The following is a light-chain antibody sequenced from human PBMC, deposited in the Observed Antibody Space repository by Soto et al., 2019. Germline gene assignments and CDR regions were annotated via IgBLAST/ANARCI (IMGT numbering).Light chain of an antibody. CDR3: QQYGGSPYT. CDR2: GAS. V-gene: IGKV3-20*01. J-gene: IGKJ2*01. Sequence: EIVLTQSPCTLSLSPGERATLSCRASQSVSSYYLAWYQQKPGQAPRLLIYGASSMATGIPARFSGTGSGTDFTLTISRLQPEDFAVYYCQQYGGSPYTFGQGTKLEIK. CDR1: QSVSSYY.